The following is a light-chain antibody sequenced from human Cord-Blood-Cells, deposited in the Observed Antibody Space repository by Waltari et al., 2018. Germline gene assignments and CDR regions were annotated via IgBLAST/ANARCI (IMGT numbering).Light chain of an antibody. V-gene: IGKV2-28*01. Sequence: DIVMTQSPLSLPVTPGEPASISCRSSQSLLHSNGYNYLDWYLQQPGQSPQLLIYLGSNRASGVPDRFSGSGSGTDCTLKISRVEAEDVGVYYCMQALQTPITFGQGTRLEIK. CDR3: MQALQTPIT. CDR1: QSLLHSNGYNY. CDR2: LGS. J-gene: IGKJ5*01.